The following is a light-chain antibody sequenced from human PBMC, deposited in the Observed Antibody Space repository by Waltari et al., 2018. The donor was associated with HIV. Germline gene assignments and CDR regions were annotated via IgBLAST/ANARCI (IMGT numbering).Light chain of an antibody. CDR2: DVT. CDR1: TSDIGGYNY. Sequence: QSALTQPPSASGSPGQSVTISCTGTTSDIGGYNYVSWYQQHPGEAPRLIIYDVTKRPSGVPDRFSGSKSGNTASLTVSGLQAEDEAEYYCNSYAGSSKSHVFGTGTKVTVL. J-gene: IGLJ1*01. V-gene: IGLV2-8*01. CDR3: NSYAGSSKSHV.